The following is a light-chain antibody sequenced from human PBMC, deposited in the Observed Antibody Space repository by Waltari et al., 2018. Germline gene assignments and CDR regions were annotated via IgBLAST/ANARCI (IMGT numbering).Light chain of an antibody. J-gene: IGKJ1*01. CDR1: QTIGGS. CDR3: QQRDTWPPT. V-gene: IGKV3-11*01. CDR2: GAS. Sequence: EIVLTQSPATLSLSPVDRATLSCRASQTIGGSLAWYQQKPGQSPSLLIYGASRRATGVPARFGGSGSGTDFTLTISSLEPEDFAVYFCQQRDTWPPTFGQGTKVDFK.